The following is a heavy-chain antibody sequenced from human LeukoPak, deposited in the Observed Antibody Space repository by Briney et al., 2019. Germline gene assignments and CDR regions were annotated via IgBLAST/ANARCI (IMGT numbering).Heavy chain of an antibody. CDR3: ARVRVTFGGVIVIRWGNYFDY. D-gene: IGHD3-16*02. CDR2: INHSGST. V-gene: IGHV4-34*01. CDR1: GGSLSGYY. J-gene: IGHJ4*02. Sequence: SETLSLTCAVYGGSLSGYYWSWIRQPPGKGLEWIGEINHSGSTNYNPSLKSRVTISVDTSKNQFSLKLSSVTAADTAVYYCARVRVTFGGVIVIRWGNYFDYWGQGTLVTVSS.